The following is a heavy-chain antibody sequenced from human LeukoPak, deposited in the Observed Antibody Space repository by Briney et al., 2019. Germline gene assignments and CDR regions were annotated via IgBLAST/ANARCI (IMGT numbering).Heavy chain of an antibody. CDR3: AREYSSGWRFDY. V-gene: IGHV3-33*01. CDR2: IWYDGSNK. Sequence: GGSLRLSCAASGFTFSGYGMHWVRQAPGKGLEWVAVIWYDGSNKYYADSVKGRFTISRDNSKNTLYLQMNSLRAEDTAVYYCAREYSSGWRFDYWGQGTLVTVSS. D-gene: IGHD6-19*01. CDR1: GFTFSGYG. J-gene: IGHJ4*02.